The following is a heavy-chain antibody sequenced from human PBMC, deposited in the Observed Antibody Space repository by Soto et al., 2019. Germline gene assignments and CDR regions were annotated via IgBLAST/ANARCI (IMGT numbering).Heavy chain of an antibody. V-gene: IGHV1-24*01. CDR3: ATGQTPPKIYDFCTGTHF. CDR2: FDAEDGET. D-gene: IGHD3-3*01. CDR1: GYTLTELS. Sequence: VASVKVSCTVSGYTLTELSMHWVRQAPGKGLEWMGGFDAEDGETIYAQNFQGRVTMTEVTSTDTAYMELSSLRSEDTAVYYCATGQTPPKIYDFCTGTHFCGQGTLVTVSS. J-gene: IGHJ4*02.